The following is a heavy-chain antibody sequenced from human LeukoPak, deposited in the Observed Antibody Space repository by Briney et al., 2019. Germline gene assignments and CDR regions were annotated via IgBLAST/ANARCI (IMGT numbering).Heavy chain of an antibody. J-gene: IGHJ5*01. V-gene: IGHV4-59*01. CDR3: AREGTTGRNLNWFDS. CDR1: GGSISSYY. CDR2: IHNSGNT. D-gene: IGHD1-1*01. Sequence: SETLSLTCTVSGGSISSYYWSWIRQPPGKGLEWIGHIHNSGNTDYNPSLKSRVTLSVDTSKNQFSLKLSSVTAADTAVYYCAREGTTGRNLNWFDSWGQGTLVTVSS.